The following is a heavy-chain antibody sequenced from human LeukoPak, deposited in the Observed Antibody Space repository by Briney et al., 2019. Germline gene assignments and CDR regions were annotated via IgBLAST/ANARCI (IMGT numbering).Heavy chain of an antibody. CDR1: GYSFTSYW. D-gene: IGHD6-6*01. J-gene: IGHJ4*02. CDR3: ARRSSSSSRVDY. CDR2: IDPSDSYT. V-gene: IGHV5-10-1*01. Sequence: GESLKISCKGSGYSFTSYWISWVRQMPGKGLEWMGRIDPSDSYTNYSPSFQGHVAISADKSISTAYLQWSSLKASDTAMYYCARRSSSSSRVDYWGQGTLVTVSS.